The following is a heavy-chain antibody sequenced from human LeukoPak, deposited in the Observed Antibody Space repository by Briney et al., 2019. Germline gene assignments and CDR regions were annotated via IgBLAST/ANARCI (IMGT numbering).Heavy chain of an antibody. CDR3: AREPRPSSSWYTGVFDI. CDR2: IYYSGST. D-gene: IGHD6-13*01. V-gene: IGHV4-61*05. CDR1: GGSISRSSYY. Sequence: PSETLSLTCIVSGGSISRSSYYWGWIRQPPGKGLEWIGYIYYSGSTNYNPSLKSRVTISVDTSKNQFSLKLSSVTAADTAVYYCAREPRPSSSWYTGVFDIWGQGTMVTVSS. J-gene: IGHJ3*02.